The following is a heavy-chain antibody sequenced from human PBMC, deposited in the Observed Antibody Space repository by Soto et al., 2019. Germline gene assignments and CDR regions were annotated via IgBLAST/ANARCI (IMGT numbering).Heavy chain of an antibody. J-gene: IGHJ6*02. CDR2: IYYSGST. D-gene: IGHD4-4*01. CDR1: GGSISSSSYY. CDR3: ARPYSNYAYGMDV. Sequence: LTCTVSGGSISSSSYYWGWIRQPPGKGLEWIGSIYYSGSTYYNPSLKSRVTISVDTSKNQFSLKLSSVTAADTAVYYCARPYSNYAYGMDVWGQGTTVTVSS. V-gene: IGHV4-39*01.